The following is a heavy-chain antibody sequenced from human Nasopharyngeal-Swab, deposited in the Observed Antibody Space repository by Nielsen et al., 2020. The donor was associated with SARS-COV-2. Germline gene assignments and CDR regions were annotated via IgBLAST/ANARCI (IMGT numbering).Heavy chain of an antibody. CDR1: GYTFTSYG. CDR3: ARLPYYYDSSGYLYYFDY. CDR2: ITAYNGNT. V-gene: IGHV1-18*01. D-gene: IGHD3-22*01. J-gene: IGHJ4*02. Sequence: SVKVSCQASGYTFTSYGISWVLHAPGQGLAWMGWITAYNGNTNYAQKLQGRVTMTTDTSTSTAYMELRSLRSDDTAVYYCARLPYYYDSSGYLYYFDYWGQGTLVTVSS.